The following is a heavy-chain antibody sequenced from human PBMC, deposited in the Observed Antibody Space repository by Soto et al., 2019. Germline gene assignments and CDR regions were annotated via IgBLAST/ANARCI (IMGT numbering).Heavy chain of an antibody. CDR1: GGSISSYY. CDR3: ARDGYNSGYYYYGMDV. Sequence: LSLTCTVSGGSISSYYWSWIRQPAGKGLEWIGRIYTSGSTNYNPSLKSRVTMSVDTSKNQFSLKLSSVTAADTAVYYCARDGYNSGYYYYGMDVWGQGTTVTVSS. V-gene: IGHV4-4*07. D-gene: IGHD5-12*01. CDR2: IYTSGST. J-gene: IGHJ6*02.